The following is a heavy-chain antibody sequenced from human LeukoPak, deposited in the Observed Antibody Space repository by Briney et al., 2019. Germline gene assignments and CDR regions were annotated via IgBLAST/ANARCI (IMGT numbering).Heavy chain of an antibody. D-gene: IGHD3-10*01. CDR2: IIDDGSST. CDR3: AKRYYYGSGSSDY. V-gene: IGHV3-23*01. J-gene: IGHJ4*02. Sequence: GGSLRLSCATSGFTFNRNVMSWVRQPPGKGLEWVSAIIDDGSSTYYADSVKGRFTISRDNSKSTLYLQMNSLTAEDTAVYYCAKRYYYGSGSSDYWGQGTLVTVSS. CDR1: GFTFNRNV.